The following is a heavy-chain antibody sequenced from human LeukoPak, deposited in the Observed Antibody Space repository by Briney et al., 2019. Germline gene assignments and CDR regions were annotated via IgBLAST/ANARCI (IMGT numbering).Heavy chain of an antibody. Sequence: ASVTVSCKASGYTFTGYYMHWVRQAPGQGLDWMGWINPNSGDTNYAQKFQGRVTMNRDTSISPAYMELSRLRSDDTAVYYCAGLYNWNHQDYGGMDVWGQGTTVTVSS. D-gene: IGHD1-20*01. CDR2: INPNSGDT. CDR3: AGLYNWNHQDYGGMDV. J-gene: IGHJ6*02. CDR1: GYTFTGYY. V-gene: IGHV1-2*02.